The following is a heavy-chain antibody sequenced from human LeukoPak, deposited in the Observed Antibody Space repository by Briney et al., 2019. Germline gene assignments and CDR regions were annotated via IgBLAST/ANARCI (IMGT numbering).Heavy chain of an antibody. Sequence: PSETLPLTCTVSGGSITSSSYYWGWIRQPPGKGLEWIGSIYYTGSTYYNPSLKGRVTTAVDTSKNQFSLKLSSVTAADTAVYYCARLLGGTTNGYFDYWGQGTLLTVSS. D-gene: IGHD1-1*01. J-gene: IGHJ4*02. CDR2: IYYTGST. CDR1: GGSITSSSYY. CDR3: ARLLGGTTNGYFDY. V-gene: IGHV4-39*01.